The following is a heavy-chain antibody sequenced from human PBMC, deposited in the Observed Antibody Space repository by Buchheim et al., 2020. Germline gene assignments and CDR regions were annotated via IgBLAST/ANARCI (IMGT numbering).Heavy chain of an antibody. D-gene: IGHD3-16*02. V-gene: IGHV3-66*02. CDR3: ARDRWLPAYYYYYGMDV. J-gene: IGHJ6*02. Sequence: EVQLVESGGGLVQPGGSLRLSCAASGFTVSSNYMSWVRQAPGKGLEWVSVIYSGGSTYYEDSVKGRFTISRDNSKNTLYLQMNSLRAEDTAVYYCARDRWLPAYYYYYGMDVWGQGTT. CDR1: GFTVSSNY. CDR2: IYSGGST.